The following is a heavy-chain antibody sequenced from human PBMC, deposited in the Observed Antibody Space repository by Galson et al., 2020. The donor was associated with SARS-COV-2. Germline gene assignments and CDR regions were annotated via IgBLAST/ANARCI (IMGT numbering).Heavy chain of an antibody. CDR2: IKEDGGEK. J-gene: IGHJ6*02. CDR1: GFTFSSHW. Sequence: QLGESLKISCAASGFTFSSHWMGWVRQAPGKGLEWVANIKEDGGEKHYLASVKGLFTISRDNAKNSVFLQMNSLRAEDTAVYFCARGRFLYGMDVWGQGTTVTVSS. V-gene: IGHV3-7*01. CDR3: ARGRFLYGMDV. D-gene: IGHD3-10*01.